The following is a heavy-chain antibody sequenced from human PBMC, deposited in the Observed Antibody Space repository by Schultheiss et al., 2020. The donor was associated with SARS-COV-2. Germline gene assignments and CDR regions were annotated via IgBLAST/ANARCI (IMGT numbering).Heavy chain of an antibody. CDR3: ARGEGSIVATVVEDY. V-gene: IGHV3-48*03. Sequence: GGSLRLSCAASGFTFSSYEMNWVRQAPGKGLEWVSYISSSGSTIYYADSVKGRFTISRDNAKNSLYLQMNSLRAEDTAVYYCARGEGSIVATVVEDYWGQGTLVTVSS. J-gene: IGHJ4*02. D-gene: IGHD5-12*01. CDR1: GFTFSSYE. CDR2: ISSSGSTI.